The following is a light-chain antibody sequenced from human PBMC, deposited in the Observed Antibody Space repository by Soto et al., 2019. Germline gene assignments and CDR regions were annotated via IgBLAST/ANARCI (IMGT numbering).Light chain of an antibody. J-gene: IGKJ2*01. Sequence: EIVLTQSPGTLSLSPGERATLSCRASQSVSSSYLAWYQQKPGQAPRLLIYGASSRATGIPDRFSGSGSGTDFTLIISRLEPEDFAVYYCQQYGNSPYTFGQGTK. CDR3: QQYGNSPYT. CDR2: GAS. V-gene: IGKV3-20*01. CDR1: QSVSSSY.